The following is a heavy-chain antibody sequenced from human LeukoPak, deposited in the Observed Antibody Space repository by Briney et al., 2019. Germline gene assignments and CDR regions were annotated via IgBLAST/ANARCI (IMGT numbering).Heavy chain of an antibody. CDR2: TSNEGSNK. Sequence: GGSLRLSCAASGFTFSSYGMHWVRQAPGRGLEWVAVTSNEGSNKYYADSVKGRITISRDNSKNTLYLQMNSLRAEDTAVYYCGKLAYGDYDYWGQGTLVTVSS. CDR1: GFTFSSYG. CDR3: GKLAYGDYDY. V-gene: IGHV3-30*18. J-gene: IGHJ4*02. D-gene: IGHD4-17*01.